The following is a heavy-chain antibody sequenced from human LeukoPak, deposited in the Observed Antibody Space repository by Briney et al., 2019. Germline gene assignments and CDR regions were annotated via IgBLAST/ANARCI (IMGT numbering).Heavy chain of an antibody. CDR1: GFTFSSYA. V-gene: IGHV3-23*01. D-gene: IGHD6-13*01. CDR3: AKGTSSWYDYYYYYRDV. J-gene: IGHJ6*03. CDR2: ISGSGGST. Sequence: GGSLRLSCAASGFTFSSYAMSWVRQAPGKGLEWVSAISGSGGSTYYADSVKGRFTISRDNSKNTLYLQMNSLRAEDTAVYYCAKGTSSWYDYYYYYRDVWGKGTTVTVSS.